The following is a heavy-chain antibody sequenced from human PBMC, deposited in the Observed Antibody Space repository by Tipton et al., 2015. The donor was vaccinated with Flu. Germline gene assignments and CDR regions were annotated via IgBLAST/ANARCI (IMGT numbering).Heavy chain of an antibody. CDR1: GGSISSYY. CDR2: IYYSGST. Sequence: TLSLTCTVSGGSISSYYWSWSRQPPGKGLEWIGYIYYSGSTNYNPSLKSRVTISVDTSKNPFSLKLSSVTAADTAVYYCARSVAVAAPGWFDPWGQGTLVTVSS. D-gene: IGHD6-19*01. V-gene: IGHV4-59*01. J-gene: IGHJ5*02. CDR3: ARSVAVAAPGWFDP.